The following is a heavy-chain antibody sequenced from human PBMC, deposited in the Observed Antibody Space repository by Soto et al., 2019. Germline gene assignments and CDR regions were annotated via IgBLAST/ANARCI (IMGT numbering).Heavy chain of an antibody. CDR1: GFSLSTSGMG. V-gene: IGHV2-5*02. CDR2: IYWDDDK. J-gene: IGHJ4*02. CDR3: AHYSSTSSFDY. Sequence: SGPTLVNPTQTFTLACTFSGFSLSTSGMGVGWIRQPPGKALEWLALIYWDDDKRYSPSLKSRLTITKDTSKNQAVLTMTNMDPVDTATYYCAHYSSTSSFDYWGQGTLVTVSS. D-gene: IGHD6-13*01.